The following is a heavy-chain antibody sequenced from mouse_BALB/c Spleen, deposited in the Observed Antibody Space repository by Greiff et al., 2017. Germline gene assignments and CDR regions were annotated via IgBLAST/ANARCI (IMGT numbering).Heavy chain of an antibody. CDR1: GYNFTSYW. CDR3: ATGGNYVYYYAMDY. CDR2: IYPGSGST. D-gene: IGHD2-1*01. Sequence: VQLQQPGAELVKPGTSVKLSCKASGYNFTSYWINWVKLRPGQGLEWIGDIYPGSGSTNYNEKFKSKATLTVDTSSSTAYMQLSSLASEDSALYYCATGGNYVYYYAMDYWGQGTSVTVSS. J-gene: IGHJ4*01. V-gene: IGHV1-55*01.